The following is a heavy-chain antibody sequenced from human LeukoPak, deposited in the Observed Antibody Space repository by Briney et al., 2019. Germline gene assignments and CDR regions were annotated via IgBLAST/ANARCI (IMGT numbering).Heavy chain of an antibody. Sequence: GGSLRLSCAASGFTFSSYSMNWVRQAPGKGLEWVSSISSSSSYIYYADSVKGRFTISRDNAKNSLYLQMNSLRAEDTVVYYCARDGSGRYYYYYYMDVWGKGTTVTVYS. CDR2: ISSSSSYI. J-gene: IGHJ6*03. CDR3: ARDGSGRYYYYYYMDV. CDR1: GFTFSSYS. V-gene: IGHV3-21*01. D-gene: IGHD6-19*01.